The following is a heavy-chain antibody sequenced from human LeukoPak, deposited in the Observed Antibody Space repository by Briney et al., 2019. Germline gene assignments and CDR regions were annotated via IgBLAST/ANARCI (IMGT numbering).Heavy chain of an antibody. CDR2: IYYSGST. V-gene: IGHV4-39*07. D-gene: IGHD3-10*01. J-gene: IGHJ6*03. CDR3: ARGENYYGSGSYNGYYMDV. Sequence: PSETLSLTCTVSGGSISSSSYYWGWIRQPPGKGLEWIGSIYYSGSTYYNPSLKSRVTISVDTSKNQFSLKLSSVTAADTAVYYCARGENYYGSGSYNGYYMDVWGKGTTVTVSS. CDR1: GGSISSSSYY.